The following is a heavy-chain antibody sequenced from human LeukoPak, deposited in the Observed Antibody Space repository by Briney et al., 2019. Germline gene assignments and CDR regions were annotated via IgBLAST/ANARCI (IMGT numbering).Heavy chain of an antibody. Sequence: ASVKVSCKASGYIFTSYDINWVRQATGQGLEWMGWMNPNSGNTGYAQKFQGRVTMTRNTSISTAYMELSSLRSEDTAVYYCARLFDYVWGSYRPWGQGTLVTVSS. CDR3: ARLFDYVWGSYRP. CDR1: GYIFTSYD. J-gene: IGHJ5*02. CDR2: MNPNSGNT. V-gene: IGHV1-8*01. D-gene: IGHD3-16*02.